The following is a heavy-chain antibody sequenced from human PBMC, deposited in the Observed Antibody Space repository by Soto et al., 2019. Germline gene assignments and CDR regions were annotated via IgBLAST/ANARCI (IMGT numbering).Heavy chain of an antibody. D-gene: IGHD2-21*02. CDR1: GFTFSNAW. CDR2: IKSKTDGGTT. J-gene: IGHJ4*02. V-gene: IGHV3-15*01. Sequence: EVQLVESGGGLVKPGGSLRLSCAASGFTFSNAWMSWVRQAPGKGLEWVGRIKSKTDGGTTDYAAPVKGRFTISRDDSKNTLYLQMNSLKTEYTAVYYCTTEPYCGGDCYLFDYWGQGTLVTVSS. CDR3: TTEPYCGGDCYLFDY.